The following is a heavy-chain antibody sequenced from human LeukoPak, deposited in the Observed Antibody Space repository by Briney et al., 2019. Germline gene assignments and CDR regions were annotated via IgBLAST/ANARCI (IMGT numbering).Heavy chain of an antibody. CDR1: GGSISGYY. J-gene: IGHJ4*02. V-gene: IGHV4-59*01. CDR3: ARSGWYFDY. D-gene: IGHD2-15*01. Sequence: SETLSLTCTVSGGSISGYYWSWIRQPPGKGLEWIGYIFHSGSTNYNPSLKSRVTISVDTSKNQFSLKLSSVTAADTAVYYCARSGWYFDYWGQGTLVTVSS. CDR2: IFHSGST.